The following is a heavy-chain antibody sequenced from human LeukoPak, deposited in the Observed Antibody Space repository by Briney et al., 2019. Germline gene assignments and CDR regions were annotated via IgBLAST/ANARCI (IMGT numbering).Heavy chain of an antibody. CDR3: ARVYGGYYYYYYYMDV. D-gene: IGHD4/OR15-4a*01. CDR2: MNPNSGNT. CDR1: GYTFTSYD. J-gene: IGHJ6*03. Sequence: ASVKVSCKASGYTFTSYDINWARQATGQGLEWMGWMNPNSGNTGYAQKFQGRVTMTRNTSISTAYMELSSLRSEDTAVYYCARVYGGYYYYYYYMDVWGKGTTVTVSS. V-gene: IGHV1-8*01.